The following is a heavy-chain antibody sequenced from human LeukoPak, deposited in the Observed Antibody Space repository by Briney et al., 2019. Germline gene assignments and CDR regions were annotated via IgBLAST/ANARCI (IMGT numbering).Heavy chain of an antibody. J-gene: IGHJ4*02. V-gene: IGHV3-33*01. CDR3: ARDPLGDSTYYFDY. D-gene: IGHD2-21*01. Sequence: GSLRLSCAASGFTFSSFGMHWVRQAPGKGLEWVAVIWYDGSNKYYADSVKGRFTISRDNSKNTLYLQMNSLRAEDTAVYYCARDPLGDSTYYFDYWGQGTLVTVSS. CDR1: GFTFSSFG. CDR2: IWYDGSNK.